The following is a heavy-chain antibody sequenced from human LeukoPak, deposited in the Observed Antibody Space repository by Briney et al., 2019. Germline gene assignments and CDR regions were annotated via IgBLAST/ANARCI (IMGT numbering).Heavy chain of an antibody. J-gene: IGHJ4*02. CDR3: ARDDKRWLVSY. D-gene: IGHD6-19*01. V-gene: IGHV3-11*01. CDR1: GFTFSDYY. Sequence: GGSLRLSCAAFGFTFSDYYMSWIRQAPGKGLEWVSYISSSGSTIYYADSVKGRFTISRDNAKNSLYLQMNSLRAEDTAVYYCARDDKRWLVSYWGQGTLVTVSS. CDR2: ISSSGSTI.